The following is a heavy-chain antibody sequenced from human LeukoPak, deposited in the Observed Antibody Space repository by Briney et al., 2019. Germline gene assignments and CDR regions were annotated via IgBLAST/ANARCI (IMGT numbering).Heavy chain of an antibody. D-gene: IGHD4-17*01. CDR1: GGSISSYY. CDR3: ARDQTVTTRVYYYYYMGV. J-gene: IGHJ6*03. V-gene: IGHV4-4*07. CDR2: VYTSGST. Sequence: PSETLSLTCTVSGGSISSYYWSWIRQPAGKGLEWIGRVYTSGSTNYNPSLKSRVTISVDKSKNQFSLKLSSVTAADTAVYYCARDQTVTTRVYYYYYMGVWGKGTTVTVSS.